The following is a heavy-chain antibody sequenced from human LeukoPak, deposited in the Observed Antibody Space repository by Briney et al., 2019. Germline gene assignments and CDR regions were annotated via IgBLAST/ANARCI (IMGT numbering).Heavy chain of an antibody. D-gene: IGHD3-22*01. CDR2: IYYSGST. Sequence: SQTLSLTCTVSGGSISSGGYYWSWIRQPPGKGLEWIGYIYYSGSTNYNPSLKSRVTISVDTSKNQFSLKLSSVTAADTAVYYCARDRGGDSSVPDGFDIWGQGTMVTVSS. CDR1: GGSISSGGYY. CDR3: ARDRGGDSSVPDGFDI. V-gene: IGHV4-61*08. J-gene: IGHJ3*02.